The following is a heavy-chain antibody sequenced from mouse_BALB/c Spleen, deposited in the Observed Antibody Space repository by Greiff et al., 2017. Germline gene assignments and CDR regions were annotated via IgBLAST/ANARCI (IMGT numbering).Heavy chain of an antibody. Sequence: VQLQQSGTVLARPGASVKMSCKASGYSFTSYWMHWVKQRPGQGLEWIGAIYPGNSDTSYNQKFKGKAKLTAVTSASTAYMELSSLTNEDSAVYYCTRCDYEGDYAMDYWGQGTSVTVSS. CDR1: GYSFTSYW. CDR3: TRCDYEGDYAMDY. D-gene: IGHD2-4*01. CDR2: IYPGNSDT. V-gene: IGHV1-5*01. J-gene: IGHJ4*01.